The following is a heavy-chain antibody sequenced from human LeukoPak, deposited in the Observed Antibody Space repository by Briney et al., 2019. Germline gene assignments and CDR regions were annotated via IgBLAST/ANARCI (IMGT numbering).Heavy chain of an antibody. J-gene: IGHJ4*02. CDR3: ARGPTGYSSSSLYFDY. Sequence: SETLSLTCSVSGYSISSGFYWGWIRQPPGKGLEWIGSIYHSGSTYYNPSLKSRVTISVGTSNNQFSLKLSSVTAADTAVYYCARGPTGYSSSSLYFDYWGQGTLVTVSS. D-gene: IGHD6-6*01. V-gene: IGHV4-38-2*02. CDR2: IYHSGST. CDR1: GYSISSGFY.